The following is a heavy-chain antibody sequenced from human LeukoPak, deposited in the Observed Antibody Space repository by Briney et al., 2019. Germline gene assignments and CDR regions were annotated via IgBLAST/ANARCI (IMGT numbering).Heavy chain of an antibody. CDR1: GFTFDDYA. J-gene: IGHJ4*02. V-gene: IGHV3-9*03. CDR3: AKAAGSTSWEIIDY. D-gene: IGHD2-2*01. CDR2: ISWNSGSI. Sequence: PGRSLRLSCAASGFTFDDYAMHWVRQAPGKGLEWVSGISWNSGSIGYADSVKGRFTVSRDNAKNSLYLQMNSLRAEDMALYYCAKAAGSTSWEIIDYWGQGTLVTVSS.